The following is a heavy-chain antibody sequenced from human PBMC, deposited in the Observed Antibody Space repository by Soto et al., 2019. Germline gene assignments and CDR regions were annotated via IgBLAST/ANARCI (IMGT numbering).Heavy chain of an antibody. V-gene: IGHV1-8*01. Sequence: GASVKVSCKASGYTFTSYDINWVRQATGQGLEWMGWMNPNSGNTGYAQKFQGRVTMTRNTSISTAYMELSSLRSEDTAVYYCARNSRVAGTARYFQHWGQDTLVTVSS. CDR1: GYTFTSYD. J-gene: IGHJ1*01. CDR2: MNPNSGNT. D-gene: IGHD6-19*01. CDR3: ARNSRVAGTARYFQH.